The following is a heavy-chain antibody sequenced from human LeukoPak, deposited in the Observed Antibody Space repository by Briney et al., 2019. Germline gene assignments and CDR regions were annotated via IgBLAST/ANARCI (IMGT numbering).Heavy chain of an antibody. V-gene: IGHV4-34*01. Sequence: SETLSLTCAVDGGSFSGYYWSSIRQPPGKGLEWMGEINHGGSTNYNPSLKSRVTISVDTSKNQFSLRLSSVTAADTAVYYCARESSWYHHFDYWGQGTLVTVSS. CDR2: INHGGST. J-gene: IGHJ4*02. CDR1: GGSFSGYY. CDR3: ARESSWYHHFDY. D-gene: IGHD6-13*01.